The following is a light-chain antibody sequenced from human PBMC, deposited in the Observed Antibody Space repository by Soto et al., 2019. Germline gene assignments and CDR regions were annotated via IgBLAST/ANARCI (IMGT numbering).Light chain of an antibody. V-gene: IGLV7-46*01. J-gene: IGLJ3*02. CDR1: TGAVTSGHH. Sequence: QAVVTQEPSLTVSPGGTVTLTCGSSTGAVTSGHHPYWLQQKPGQAPRTLIYHTTNTLSWTPARFSGSLLGGKAALTLSGAQPDDEASYYCLLTYSGPWVFGGGTKLTVL. CDR3: LLTYSGPWV. CDR2: HTT.